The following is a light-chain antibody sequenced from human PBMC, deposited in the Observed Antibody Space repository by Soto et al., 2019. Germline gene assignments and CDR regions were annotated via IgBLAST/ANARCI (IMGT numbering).Light chain of an antibody. CDR1: SSNIGSNY. V-gene: IGLV1-51*02. CDR2: ENY. Sequence: QSVLTQPPSVSAAPGQSVTISCSGGSSNIGSNYVSWYQQLPGTAPQLLIYENYKRPSGIPDRFSASKSGTSATLGITGLQTGDEADYYCGTWDSSPSGGQVFGGGTKLT. J-gene: IGLJ3*02. CDR3: GTWDSSPSGGQV.